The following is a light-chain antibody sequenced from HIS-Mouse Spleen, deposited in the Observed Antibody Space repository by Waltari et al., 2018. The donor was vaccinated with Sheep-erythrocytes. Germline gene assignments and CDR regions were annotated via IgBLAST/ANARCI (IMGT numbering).Light chain of an antibody. CDR2: WAS. J-gene: IGKJ4*01. CDR1: QSVLYSSNNKNY. Sequence: DIVMTQSPDSLAVSLGERATINCTSSQSVLYSSNNKNYLAWYQQKPGQPPTLLNYWASNRESGVPDRFSGSGSGTDVTLTISSLQAEDVAVYYCQQYYSTLTFGGGTKVEIK. CDR3: QQYYSTLT. V-gene: IGKV4-1*01.